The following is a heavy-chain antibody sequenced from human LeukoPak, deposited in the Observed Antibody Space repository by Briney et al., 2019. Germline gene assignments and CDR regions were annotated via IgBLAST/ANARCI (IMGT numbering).Heavy chain of an antibody. Sequence: ASVKVSCKASGYTFTSYDINWVRQATGQGLEWMGWMNPNSGNTGYAQKFQGRVTITRNTSISTAYMELSSLRADDTAVYYCARLERGDYGDYGGAFDIWGQGTMVTVSS. CDR1: GYTFTSYD. J-gene: IGHJ3*02. CDR3: ARLERGDYGDYGGAFDI. CDR2: MNPNSGNT. D-gene: IGHD4-17*01. V-gene: IGHV1-8*03.